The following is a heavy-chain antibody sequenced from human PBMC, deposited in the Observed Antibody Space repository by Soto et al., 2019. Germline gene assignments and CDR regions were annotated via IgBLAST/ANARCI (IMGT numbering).Heavy chain of an antibody. CDR3: AKWGKGFITYAPVSCGMDV. CDR2: ISHSGGTK. Sequence: EVQLLESGGGLVQPGGSLRLSCAASGFTFSTYAMNWVRHAPGNGLEWVSAISHSGGTKFYADSVKGRFPISRHNSTHMLYLQMESLGVEATALYYCAKWGKGFITYAPVSCGMDVWGQGTTVTVS. D-gene: IGHD3-10*01. CDR1: GFTFSTYA. V-gene: IGHV3-23*01. J-gene: IGHJ6*02.